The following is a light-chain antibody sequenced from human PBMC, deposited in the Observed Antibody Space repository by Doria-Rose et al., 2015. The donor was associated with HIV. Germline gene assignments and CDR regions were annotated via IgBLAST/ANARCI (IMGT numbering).Light chain of an antibody. CDR2: TAT. V-gene: IGKV1-39*01. Sequence: DVQLTHSPSSLSASVGDRVTITCRASQGITSNLNWYQQKAGKAPKLLIFTATTLQSGVPSRFSGGGSGTDFTLTISSLQPEDFATYYCQQTYSFPYSFGQGTKLDIE. J-gene: IGKJ2*01. CDR1: QGITSN. CDR3: QQTYSFPYS.